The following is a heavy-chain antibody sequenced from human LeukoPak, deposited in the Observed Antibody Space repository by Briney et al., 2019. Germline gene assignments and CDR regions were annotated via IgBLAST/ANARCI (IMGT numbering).Heavy chain of an antibody. CDR3: ARRVPGPAAHYYYYYYMDV. CDR2: IYPGDSDT. V-gene: IGHV5-51*01. CDR1: GYSFPTYW. Sequence: RGESLQISCKGSGYSFPTYWIAWVRQMPGKGLEWMGIIYPGDSDTRYSPSFQGQVTISADKSISTAYLQWSSLKASDTAMYYCARRVPGPAAHYYYYYYMDVWGKGTTVTVSS. D-gene: IGHD2-2*01. J-gene: IGHJ6*03.